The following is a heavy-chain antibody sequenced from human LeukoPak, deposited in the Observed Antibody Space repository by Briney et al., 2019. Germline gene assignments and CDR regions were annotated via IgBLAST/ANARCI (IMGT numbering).Heavy chain of an antibody. CDR3: ARGAHGDYDGVDY. V-gene: IGHV4-59*01. Sequence: ESSETLSLTCTVSGGSISYYYWSWIRQPPGKGLEWIGYIYYSGSTNYNPSLKSRVTISVDTSKNQFSLKLSSVTAADTAVYYCARGAHGDYDGVDYWGQGTLVTVSS. CDR1: GGSISYYY. J-gene: IGHJ4*02. CDR2: IYYSGST. D-gene: IGHD4-17*01.